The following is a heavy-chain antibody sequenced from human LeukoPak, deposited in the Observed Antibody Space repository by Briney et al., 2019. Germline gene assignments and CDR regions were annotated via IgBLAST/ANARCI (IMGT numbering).Heavy chain of an antibody. Sequence: PGGSLRLSCAASGFTFSSYAMHWVRQAPGKGLEWVAVISYDGSNKYYADSVKGRFTISRDNSKNTLYLQMNSLRAEDTAVYYCARVIGGSGSPYYFDYWGQGTLVTVSS. CDR1: GFTFSSYA. V-gene: IGHV3-30-3*01. D-gene: IGHD3-10*01. CDR2: ISYDGSNK. CDR3: ARVIGGSGSPYYFDY. J-gene: IGHJ4*02.